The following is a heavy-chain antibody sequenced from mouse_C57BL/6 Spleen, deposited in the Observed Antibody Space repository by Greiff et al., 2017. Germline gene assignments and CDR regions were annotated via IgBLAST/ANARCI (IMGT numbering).Heavy chain of an antibody. CDR2: INPGSGGT. CDR3: ARSGPPPDY. CDR1: GYAFTNYL. V-gene: IGHV1-54*01. J-gene: IGHJ2*01. D-gene: IGHD3-1*01. Sequence: QVQLQQSGAELVRPGTSVKVSCKASGYAFTNYLIEWVKQRPGQGLEWIGVINPGSGGTNYNEKFKGKATLTADKSSSTAYMQLSSLTSEDSAVYFCARSGPPPDYWGQGTTLTVSS.